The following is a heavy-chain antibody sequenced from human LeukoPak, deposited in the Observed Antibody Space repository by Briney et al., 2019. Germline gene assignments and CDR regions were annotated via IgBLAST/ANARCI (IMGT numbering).Heavy chain of an antibody. CDR1: GGSISSSSYY. CDR2: IYYSGTT. CDR3: ARGRLLWGQQLLRRPTYYYYMDV. J-gene: IGHJ6*03. V-gene: IGHV4-39*01. D-gene: IGHD6-13*01. Sequence: SETLSLTCTVSGGSISSSSYYWGWIRQPPRKGLEWIGSIYYSGTTYYNPSLKSRVTISVDTSKNQFSLKLSSVTAADTAVYYCARGRLLWGQQLLRRPTYYYYMDVWGKGTTVTVSS.